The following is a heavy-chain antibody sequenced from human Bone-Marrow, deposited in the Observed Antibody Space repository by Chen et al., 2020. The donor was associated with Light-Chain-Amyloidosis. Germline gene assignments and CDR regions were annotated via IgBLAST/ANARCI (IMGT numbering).Heavy chain of an antibody. V-gene: IGHV3-7*03. CDR2: MSRDGSKS. Sequence: EMQLVESGGGLVQPGGSLRLSCAASGFTFNSYWMTWVRQVPGKGPEWGAKMSRDGSKSYYVGSVQGRFTISRDNAKNSLFLQMNNVRAEDTAVYYCARDINPAYNGMYYDAFDVWGHGTMVTVSS. CDR1: GFTFNSYW. D-gene: IGHD1-26*01. CDR3: ARDINPAYNGMYYDAFDV. J-gene: IGHJ3*01.